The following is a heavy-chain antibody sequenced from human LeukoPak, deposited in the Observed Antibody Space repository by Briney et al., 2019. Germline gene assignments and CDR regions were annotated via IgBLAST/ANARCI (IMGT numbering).Heavy chain of an antibody. V-gene: IGHV1-18*01. Sequence: GASVKVSCKASGYTFNTYGITWVRQAPGQGLEWMGWISGYNGNTHYAQKVQGRVTMTTDTSTSTAYMELRSLRSDDTAVYYCARVGEDGDYYYYGMDVWGQGTTVTVSS. CDR2: ISGYNGNT. J-gene: IGHJ6*02. D-gene: IGHD3-16*01. CDR1: GYTFNTYG. CDR3: ARVGEDGDYYYYGMDV.